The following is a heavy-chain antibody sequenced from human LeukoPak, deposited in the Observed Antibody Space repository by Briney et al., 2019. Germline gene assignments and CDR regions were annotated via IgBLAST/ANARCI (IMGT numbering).Heavy chain of an antibody. CDR2: ISSSSSYT. CDR1: GFTFSDYY. V-gene: IGHV3-11*05. Sequence: PGGSLRLSCAASGFTFSDYYMSWIRQAPGQGMEWVSYISSSSSYTNYADSGKGLFTISRDNAKNSLHLQMNSLRAEDTAVYYCARGNYYDSSGYYGAFDIWGQGTMVTVSS. D-gene: IGHD3-22*01. CDR3: ARGNYYDSSGYYGAFDI. J-gene: IGHJ3*02.